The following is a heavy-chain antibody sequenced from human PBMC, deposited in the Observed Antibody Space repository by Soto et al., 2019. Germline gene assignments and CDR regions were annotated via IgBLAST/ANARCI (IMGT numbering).Heavy chain of an antibody. D-gene: IGHD3-16*01. V-gene: IGHV3-23*01. CDR2: LSAGGTAT. Sequence: GGSLRLSCADSGFIFISSAMTWVRQAPGKGLEWVSGLSAGGTATYYADSVKGRFTISRDNSKNTLYLQVNSLSVEDTALYYCARAWGGSRYAYLPAVWGHGTLVTVSS. J-gene: IGHJ4*01. CDR3: ARAWGGSRYAYLPAV. CDR1: GFIFISSA.